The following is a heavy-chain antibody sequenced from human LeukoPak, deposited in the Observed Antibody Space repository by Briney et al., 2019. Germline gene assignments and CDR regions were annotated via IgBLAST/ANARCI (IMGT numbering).Heavy chain of an antibody. D-gene: IGHD3-22*01. CDR3: ARDDSSGYYYDY. Sequence: ASVKVSCKASGYTFTGYDMHWVRQAPGQGLEWMGWINPNSGGTNYAQKFQGRVTMTRDTSISTAYMELSRLRSDDTAVYYCARDDSSGYYYDYWGQGTLVTVSS. J-gene: IGHJ4*02. CDR1: GYTFTGYD. V-gene: IGHV1-2*02. CDR2: INPNSGGT.